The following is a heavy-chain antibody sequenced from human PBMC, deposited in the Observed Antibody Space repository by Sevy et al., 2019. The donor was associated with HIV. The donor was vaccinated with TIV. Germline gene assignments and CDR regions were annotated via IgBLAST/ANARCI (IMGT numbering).Heavy chain of an antibody. J-gene: IGHJ4*02. D-gene: IGHD3-22*01. CDR3: ARDGTWGTLNYYDSSGYYSH. Sequence: QLGGSLRLSCAASGFTFSSYAMHWVRQAPGKGLEWVAVISYDGSNKYYADSVKGRFTISRDNSKNTLYLQMNSLRAEDTAVYYCARDGTWGTLNYYDSSGYYSHWGQGTLVTVSS. CDR1: GFTFSSYA. CDR2: ISYDGSNK. V-gene: IGHV3-30-3*01.